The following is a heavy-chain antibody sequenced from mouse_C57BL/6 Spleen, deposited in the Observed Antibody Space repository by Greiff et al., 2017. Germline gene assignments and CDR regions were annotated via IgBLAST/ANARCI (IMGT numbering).Heavy chain of an antibody. CDR1: GYTFTSYW. Sequence: QVQLKQPGAELVRPGSSVKLSCKASGYTFTSYWLHWVKQRPIQGLEWIGNIDPSDSETHYNQKFKDKATLTVDKSSSTAYMQLSSLTSEDSAVYYCARWSYGYFDYWGQGTTRTVSS. CDR3: ARWSYGYFDY. V-gene: IGHV1-52*01. D-gene: IGHD1-1*02. J-gene: IGHJ2*01. CDR2: IDPSDSET.